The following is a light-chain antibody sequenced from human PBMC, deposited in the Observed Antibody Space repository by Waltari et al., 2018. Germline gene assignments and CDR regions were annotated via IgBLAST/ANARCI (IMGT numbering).Light chain of an antibody. J-gene: IGLJ3*02. Sequence: QSALTQPASVSGSPGQSITISCTGSSSDLSPYNYVSCYQQYPGKAPKLMIFDVSNRPSGVSNRFSGSKSGNTASLTISGLQADDEAEYYCLSYTTTSTWVFGGGTKLTVL. CDR2: DVS. CDR3: LSYTTTSTWV. CDR1: SSDLSPYNY. V-gene: IGLV2-14*03.